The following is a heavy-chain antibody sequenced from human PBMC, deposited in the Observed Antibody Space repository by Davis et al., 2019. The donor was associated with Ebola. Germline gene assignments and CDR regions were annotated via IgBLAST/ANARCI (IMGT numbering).Heavy chain of an antibody. CDR2: MNPRSGNT. CDR1: GYTFTSYD. J-gene: IGHJ6*02. D-gene: IGHD5-18*01. V-gene: IGHV1-8*01. CDR3: ARDLVGFGYTYSGDYYYGMDV. Sequence: ASVKVSCKASGYTFTSYDINWVRQATGQGLEWMGWMNPRSGNTGLAQKFQGRITMTRNTSITTAYMELSSLRSEDTAVYYCARDLVGFGYTYSGDYYYGMDVWGQGTTVTVSS.